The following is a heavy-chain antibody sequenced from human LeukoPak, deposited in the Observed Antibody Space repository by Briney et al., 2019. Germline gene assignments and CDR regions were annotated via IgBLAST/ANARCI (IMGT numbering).Heavy chain of an antibody. D-gene: IGHD6-6*01. CDR2: IYHSGST. Sequence: PSETLSLTCTVSGGSISSGYYWGWIRQPPGKGLEWIGSIYHSGSTYYNPSLKSRVTISVDTSKNQFSLKLSSVTAADTAVYYCARDRLNYMDVWGKGTTVTVSS. CDR1: GGSISSGYY. J-gene: IGHJ6*03. CDR3: ARDRLNYMDV. V-gene: IGHV4-38-2*02.